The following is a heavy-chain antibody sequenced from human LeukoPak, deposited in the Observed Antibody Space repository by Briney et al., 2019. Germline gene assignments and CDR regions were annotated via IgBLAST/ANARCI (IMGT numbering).Heavy chain of an antibody. V-gene: IGHV1-69*13. Sequence: SVKVSCKASGGTFSSYAISWVRQAPGQGLEWMGGIIPIFGTANYAQKFQGRVTITADESTSTAYMELSSLRSEDTAVYYCARVVDYYDSIGYSPYDYWGQGTLVTVSS. CDR3: ARVVDYYDSIGYSPYDY. D-gene: IGHD3-22*01. J-gene: IGHJ4*02. CDR2: IIPIFGTA. CDR1: GGTFSSYA.